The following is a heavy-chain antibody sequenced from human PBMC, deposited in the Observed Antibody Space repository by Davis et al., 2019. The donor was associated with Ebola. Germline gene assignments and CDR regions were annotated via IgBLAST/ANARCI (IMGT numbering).Heavy chain of an antibody. Sequence: GESLKISCAASGFTFSSYGMHWVRQAPGKGLEWVAIISYDGINKYYGDSVKGRFTISRDNSKNTLHLQMNSLRVEDTAIYYCAKDTSNVWFDVWGQGTMVTVSS. J-gene: IGHJ3*01. CDR2: ISYDGINK. CDR3: AKDTSNVWFDV. D-gene: IGHD1-26*01. CDR1: GFTFSSYG. V-gene: IGHV3-30*18.